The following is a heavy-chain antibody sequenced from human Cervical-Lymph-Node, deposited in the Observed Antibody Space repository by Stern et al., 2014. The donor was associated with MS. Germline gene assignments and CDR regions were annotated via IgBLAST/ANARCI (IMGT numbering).Heavy chain of an antibody. V-gene: IGHV4-30-4*01. CDR2: ISYSGIT. J-gene: IGHJ6*02. CDR3: ARSVLVWLGEASTAGMDV. D-gene: IGHD3-10*01. Sequence: QEQLQESGPGLVKPSQTLSLTCRVSGDSIDKSFYWTWIRQHPGKGPEWLGYISYSGITYYNPSLKSRITISIDKFNNQFSLRLRSVTAADTAVYYCARSVLVWLGEASTAGMDVWGPGTTVTVSS. CDR1: GDSIDKSFY.